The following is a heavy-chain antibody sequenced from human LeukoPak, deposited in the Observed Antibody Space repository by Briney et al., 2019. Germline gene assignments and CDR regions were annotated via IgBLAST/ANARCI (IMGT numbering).Heavy chain of an antibody. CDR1: GFTFSSHW. Sequence: GGSLRLSCAASGFTFSSHWMTWVRQPPGKGLEWVANIKEDGGVEYYVDSVKGRFTISRDNTKNALYLQMNNLRADDTAVYFCARDSRWLLDYWGQGTLITVSS. CDR2: IKEDGGVE. J-gene: IGHJ4*02. V-gene: IGHV3-7*03. CDR3: ARDSRWLLDY. D-gene: IGHD6-19*01.